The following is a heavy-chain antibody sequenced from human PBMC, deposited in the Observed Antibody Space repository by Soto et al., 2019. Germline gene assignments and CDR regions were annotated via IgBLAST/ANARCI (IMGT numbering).Heavy chain of an antibody. Sequence: RXLSCEGSGFTFSGFYMHWVLQPTGKGLEWVSTIGTAGDTYYAVSVKGRFTISRDNAKNSLSLQMNSLRAGDTAVYFCERGQEVGAHFFDSWGQGTQVTVSS. V-gene: IGHV3-13*01. CDR2: IGTAGDT. J-gene: IGHJ4*02. CDR3: ERGQEVGAHFFDS. CDR1: GFTFSGFY. D-gene: IGHD2-15*01.